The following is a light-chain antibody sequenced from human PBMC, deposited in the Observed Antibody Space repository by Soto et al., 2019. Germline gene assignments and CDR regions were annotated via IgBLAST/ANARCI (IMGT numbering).Light chain of an antibody. Sequence: DIQMTQSPSTLSASVGDRVTITCRASQSISSWLAWYQQKPGKAPKLLIYTASSLESGVPSRFSGSGSGTEFTLTISSLQPDDFATYYCQQYNSYSGRTFGGGTKVEIK. CDR2: TAS. V-gene: IGKV1-5*03. CDR1: QSISSW. J-gene: IGKJ4*01. CDR3: QQYNSYSGRT.